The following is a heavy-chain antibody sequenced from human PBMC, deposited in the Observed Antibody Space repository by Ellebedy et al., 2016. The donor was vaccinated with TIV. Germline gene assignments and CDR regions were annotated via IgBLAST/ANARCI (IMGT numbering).Heavy chain of an antibody. D-gene: IGHD2-2*01. J-gene: IGHJ4*02. CDR1: GFTFSSYT. Sequence: GGSLRLSCAASGFTFSSYTMNWVRQAPGKGLEWVSYISNSAIYYADSVKGRFTISRDNAKNSLYLQMNSLRAEDTAVYYCARDRPHCSSTSCYPLGEIDYWGQGTLVTVSS. CDR2: ISNSAI. CDR3: ARDRPHCSSTSCYPLGEIDY. V-gene: IGHV3-48*04.